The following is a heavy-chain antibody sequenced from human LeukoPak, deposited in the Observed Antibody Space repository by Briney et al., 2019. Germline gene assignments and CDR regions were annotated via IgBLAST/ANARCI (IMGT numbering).Heavy chain of an antibody. D-gene: IGHD3-9*01. V-gene: IGHV1-2*02. CDR1: GYTFTGYY. CDR2: INPNSGGT. CDR3: ASLYYDTTDTSFDY. Sequence: GASVKVSCKASGYTFTGYYMHWVRQAPGRGLEWMGWINPNSGGTNYAQKFQGRVTMTRDTSISTAYMELSRLRSDDTAVYYCASLYYDTTDTSFDYWGQGTLVTVSS. J-gene: IGHJ4*02.